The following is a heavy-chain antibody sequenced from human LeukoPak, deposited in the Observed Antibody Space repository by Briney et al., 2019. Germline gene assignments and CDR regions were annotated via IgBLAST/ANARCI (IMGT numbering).Heavy chain of an antibody. J-gene: IGHJ4*02. D-gene: IGHD3-10*01. Sequence: ASVTVSCTASGYTFTSYDINWVRQATGQGLEWMGWMNPNSGNTGYAQKFQGRVTMTRNTSISTAYMELSSLRSEDTAVYYCASYYGSGSPGEDWGQGTLVTVSS. CDR2: MNPNSGNT. V-gene: IGHV1-8*01. CDR1: GYTFTSYD. CDR3: ASYYGSGSPGED.